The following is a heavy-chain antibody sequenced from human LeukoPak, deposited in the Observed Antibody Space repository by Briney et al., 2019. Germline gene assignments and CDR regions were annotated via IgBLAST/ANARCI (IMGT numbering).Heavy chain of an antibody. CDR3: ARAERYSSSWCPFDY. D-gene: IGHD6-13*01. CDR2: INPNSGGT. V-gene: IGHV1-2*02. CDR1: GYTFTGYY. Sequence: ASVKVSCKASGYTFTGYYIHWVRQAPGQGLEWMGWINPNSGGTNYAQKFQGRVTMTRDTSISTAYMELSRLRSDDTAVYYCARAERYSSSWCPFDYWGQGTLVTVSS. J-gene: IGHJ4*02.